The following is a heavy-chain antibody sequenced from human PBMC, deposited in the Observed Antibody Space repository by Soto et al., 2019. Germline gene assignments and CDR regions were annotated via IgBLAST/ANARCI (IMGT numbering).Heavy chain of an antibody. CDR1: GFTVSSKY. Sequence: GGSLRLSCVASGFTVSSKYMSWVRQAPGKGLEWVSVLWSAGNTYYADSVRGRFTISRDSAKNTLYLEMSGLRADNTAVYYCAREAPMDVWGQGTTVTVSS. V-gene: IGHV3-53*01. J-gene: IGHJ6*02. CDR2: LWSAGNT. CDR3: AREAPMDV.